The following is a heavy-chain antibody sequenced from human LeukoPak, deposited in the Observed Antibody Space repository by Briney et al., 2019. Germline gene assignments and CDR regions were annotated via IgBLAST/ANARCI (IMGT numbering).Heavy chain of an antibody. CDR3: AKAYYYDTLSAEYFQH. D-gene: IGHD3-22*01. V-gene: IGHV3-23*01. J-gene: IGHJ1*01. CDR2: ISGSGGST. CDR1: GFTFSSYA. Sequence: GGSLRLYCAASGFTFSSYAMSWVRQAPGKGLEWVSVISGSGGSTYYADSVKGRFTISRDNSKNTLYLQMNGLRAEDTAVYFCAKAYYYDTLSAEYFQHWGQGTLVTVSS.